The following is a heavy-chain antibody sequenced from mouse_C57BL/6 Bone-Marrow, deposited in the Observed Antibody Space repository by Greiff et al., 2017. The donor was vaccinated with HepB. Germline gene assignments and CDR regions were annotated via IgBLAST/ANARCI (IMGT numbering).Heavy chain of an antibody. D-gene: IGHD1-1*01. CDR2: IYPGSGNT. J-gene: IGHJ1*03. V-gene: IGHV1-66*01. Sequence: QVQLKQSGPELVKPGASVKISCKASGYSFTSYYIHWVKQRPGQGLEWIGWIYPGSGNTKYNEKFKGKATLTADTSSSTAYMQLSSLTSEDSAVYYCAREVGAITTVVANWYFDVWGTGTTVTVSS. CDR3: AREVGAITTVVANWYFDV. CDR1: GYSFTSYY.